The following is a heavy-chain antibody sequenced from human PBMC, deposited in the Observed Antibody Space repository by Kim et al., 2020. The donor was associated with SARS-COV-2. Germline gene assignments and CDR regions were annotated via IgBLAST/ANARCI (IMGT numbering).Heavy chain of an antibody. J-gene: IGHJ4*02. CDR1: GGTFSSYA. CDR3: ARVGVQGGYVHYFDY. D-gene: IGHD3-22*01. Sequence: SVKVSCKASGGTFSSYAISWVRQAPGQGLEWMGGIIPILGTANYAQKFQGRVTITADESTSTAYMELSSLRSEDTAVYYCARVGVQGGYVHYFDYWGQGTLVTVSS. V-gene: IGHV1-69*13. CDR2: IIPILGTA.